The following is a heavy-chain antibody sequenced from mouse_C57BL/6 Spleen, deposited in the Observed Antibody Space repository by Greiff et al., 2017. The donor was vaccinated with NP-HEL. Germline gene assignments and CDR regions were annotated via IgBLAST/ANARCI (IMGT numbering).Heavy chain of an antibody. CDR3: ARHGDYGYYAMDY. CDR2: ISSGGSYT. D-gene: IGHD1-1*02. J-gene: IGHJ4*01. CDR1: GFTFSSYG. V-gene: IGHV5-6*02. Sequence: DVMLVESGGDLVKPGGSLKLSCAASGFTFSSYGMSWVRQTPDKRLEWVATISSGGSYTYYPDSVKGRFTISRDNAKNTLYLQMSSLKSEDTAMYYCARHGDYGYYAMDYWGQGTSVTVSS.